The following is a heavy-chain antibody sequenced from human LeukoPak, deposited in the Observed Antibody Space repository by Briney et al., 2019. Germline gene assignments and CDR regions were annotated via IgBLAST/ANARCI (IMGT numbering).Heavy chain of an antibody. CDR3: ARDGGYSSGPLDY. CDR2: ISAYNGHT. CDR1: GGTFSSYA. D-gene: IGHD6-19*01. J-gene: IGHJ4*02. V-gene: IGHV1-18*01. Sequence: ASVTVSCKASGGTFSSYAISWVRQAPGQGREWMAWISAYNGHTNYAQKLQGRVTMTTDTSTSTAYMELRSLRSDDTAVYYCARDGGYSSGPLDYWGQGTLVTVSS.